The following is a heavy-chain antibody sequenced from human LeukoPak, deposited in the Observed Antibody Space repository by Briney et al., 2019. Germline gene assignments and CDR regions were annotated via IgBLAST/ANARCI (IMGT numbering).Heavy chain of an antibody. V-gene: IGHV1-46*01. CDR1: GYTFTSYY. J-gene: IGHJ5*02. CDR3: ARAPSGVGYDSSIVWFDP. D-gene: IGHD3-22*01. Sequence: VASVKVSCKASGYTFTSYYMHWVRQAPGQGLEWMGIINPSGGSTSYAQKFQGRVTMTRDTSTSTVYMELSSLRSEDTAVYYCARAPSGVGYDSSIVWFDPWGQGTLVTVSS. CDR2: INPSGGST.